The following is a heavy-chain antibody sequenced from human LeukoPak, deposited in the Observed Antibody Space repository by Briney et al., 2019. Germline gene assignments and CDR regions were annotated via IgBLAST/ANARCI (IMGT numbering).Heavy chain of an antibody. CDR2: IYYSGGT. V-gene: IGHV4-59*01. Sequence: SETLSLTCTVSGGSISSYYWNWIRQPPEKGLERIGYIYYSGGTNYNPSLKSRVTISVDTSKSQFSLKLSSVTAADTAVYFCARYHYDSSGYYPDYWGQGTLVTVSS. D-gene: IGHD3-22*01. CDR3: ARYHYDSSGYYPDY. CDR1: GGSISSYY. J-gene: IGHJ4*02.